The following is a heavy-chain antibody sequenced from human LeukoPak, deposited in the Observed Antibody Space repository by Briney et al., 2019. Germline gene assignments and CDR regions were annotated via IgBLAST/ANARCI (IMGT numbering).Heavy chain of an antibody. CDR2: ILGRGDTT. CDR3: AKIIGLSYFDD. D-gene: IGHD2/OR15-2a*01. J-gene: IGHJ4*02. CDR1: GFTFSSYA. Sequence: GGSLRLAWIASGFTFSSYALTWVRQAPGRGLEWVSVILGRGDTTHYTDSVKGRLTISRDNPKHRLYLQMNSLRAEDTAVYYCAKIIGLSYFDDWGQGTLVIVSS. V-gene: IGHV3-23*01.